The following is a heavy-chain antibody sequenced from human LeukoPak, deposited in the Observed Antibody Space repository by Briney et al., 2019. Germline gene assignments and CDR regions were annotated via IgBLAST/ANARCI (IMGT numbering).Heavy chain of an antibody. CDR2: INHSGST. Sequence: SETLSLTCAVYGGPFSGYYWSWIRQPPGKGLEWIGEINHSGSTNYNPSLKSRVTISVDTSKNQFSLKLSSVTAADTAVYYCASLVWSRKYYYYYMDVWGKGTTVTVSS. J-gene: IGHJ6*03. CDR3: ASLVWSRKYYYYYMDV. D-gene: IGHD3-3*01. V-gene: IGHV4-34*01. CDR1: GGPFSGYY.